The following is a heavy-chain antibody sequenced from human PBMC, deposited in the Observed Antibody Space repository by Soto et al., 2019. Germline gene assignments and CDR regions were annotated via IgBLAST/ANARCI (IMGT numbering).Heavy chain of an antibody. D-gene: IGHD3-10*01. CDR1: GFTFSRFE. CDR3: TRAAWFPYLSFY. J-gene: IGHJ4*02. CDR2: ISSSGSTA. V-gene: IGHV3-48*03. Sequence: GGSLRLSCAASGFTFSRFELHWVRQAPGKGLEWISYISSSGSTAYYASSVEGRFTISKDNANNSVYLQMDSLRAEDTALYYCTRAAWFPYLSFYWGQGALVTVSS.